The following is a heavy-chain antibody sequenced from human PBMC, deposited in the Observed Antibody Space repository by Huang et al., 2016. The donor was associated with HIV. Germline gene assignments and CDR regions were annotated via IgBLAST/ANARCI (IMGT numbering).Heavy chain of an antibody. CDR2: IDYSGST. CDR3: ARDHHDFWRGYRRMYFFDH. Sequence: QVQLQESGPGLVKPSETLSLTCTVSGGSISTHYWSWIRQPPGKGLGWIVSIDYSGSTNYSPALKSRVTILLDTSKNQFSLRVNSVTAADTAMYYCARDHHDFWRGYRRMYFFDHWGQGTLVTVSS. D-gene: IGHD3-3*01. CDR1: GGSISTHY. J-gene: IGHJ4*02. V-gene: IGHV4-59*11.